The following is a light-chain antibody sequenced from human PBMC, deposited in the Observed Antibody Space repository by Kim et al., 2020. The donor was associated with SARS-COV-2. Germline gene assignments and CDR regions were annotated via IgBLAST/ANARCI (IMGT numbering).Light chain of an antibody. J-gene: IGKJ1*01. Sequence: PGESATLSCSASQSVSSDYLAWYQQKPGQAPRLLIYGASSRATGIPDRFSGSGSGTDFTLTISRLEPEDFAVYYCQQYGSSSWTFGQGTKVDIK. CDR3: QQYGSSSWT. CDR2: GAS. CDR1: QSVSSDY. V-gene: IGKV3-20*01.